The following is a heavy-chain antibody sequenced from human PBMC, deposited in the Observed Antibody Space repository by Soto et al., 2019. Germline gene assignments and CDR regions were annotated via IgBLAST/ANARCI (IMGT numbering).Heavy chain of an antibody. CDR3: ARLNPGLAAAGGSSYYYYYYGMDV. Sequence: SETLSLTCTVSGGSISSSSYYWGWIRQPPGKGLEWIGSIYYSGSTYYNPSLKSRVTMSVDTSKNQFSLKLSSVTAADTAVYYCARLNPGLAAAGGSSYYYYYYGMDVWGQGTTVTVSS. CDR2: IYYSGST. V-gene: IGHV4-39*01. CDR1: GGSISSSSYY. D-gene: IGHD6-13*01. J-gene: IGHJ6*02.